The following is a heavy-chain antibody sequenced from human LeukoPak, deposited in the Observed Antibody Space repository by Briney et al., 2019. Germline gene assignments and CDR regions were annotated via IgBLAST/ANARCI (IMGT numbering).Heavy chain of an antibody. J-gene: IGHJ5*02. Sequence: ASVKVSCKTSGYTFTNYDINWVRQATGRGLEWLGWMSPNNGDTGYAQKFQGRVTMTRDTSTNTAYMELSGLTSEDTAVYYCARNPPRTGDFNPWGQGALVTVSS. CDR2: MSPNNGDT. CDR3: ARNPPRTGDFNP. V-gene: IGHV1-8*01. D-gene: IGHD7-27*01. CDR1: GYTFTNYD.